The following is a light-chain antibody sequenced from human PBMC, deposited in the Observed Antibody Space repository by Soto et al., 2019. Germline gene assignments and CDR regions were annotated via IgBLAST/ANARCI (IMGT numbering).Light chain of an antibody. V-gene: IGKV1-39*01. CDR3: QQYNDWPLT. Sequence: DIQMTQSPSSLSASVGDRVTITCRASQSISIYLNWYQQKTGKAPKLLIYAASHLQSGVPSRFSGSGSGTEFTLTIISLQSEDSAVYYCQQYNDWPLTFGGGTKVEIK. CDR2: AAS. CDR1: QSISIY. J-gene: IGKJ4*01.